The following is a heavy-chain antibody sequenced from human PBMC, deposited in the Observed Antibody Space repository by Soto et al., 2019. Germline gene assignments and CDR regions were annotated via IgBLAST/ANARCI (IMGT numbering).Heavy chain of an antibody. CDR3: ARPRNGSPRLFEY. D-gene: IGHD1-26*01. J-gene: IGHJ4*02. CDR1: GDSISSYY. CDR2: IYYGGST. Sequence: SETLSLTCTVSGDSISSYYWSWIRQPPGKGLEYIGYIYYGGSTNHNPSLQSRVTMSVDTSKNQFSLKLNSVTAADTAVYYCARPRNGSPRLFEYWGQGSLVTVSS. V-gene: IGHV4-59*08.